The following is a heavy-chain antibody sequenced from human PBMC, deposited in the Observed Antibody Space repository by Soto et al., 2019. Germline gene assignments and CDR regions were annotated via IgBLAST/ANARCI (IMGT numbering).Heavy chain of an antibody. V-gene: IGHV3-53*01. D-gene: IGHD4-17*01. CDR3: ARGFNRLDY. CDR2: IYSGGST. CDR1: GLTVSSNY. Sequence: GGSLRLSCAASGLTVSSNYMTWVRQAPGKGLEWVSVIYSGGSTYYADSVKGRFTISRDNSKNTLHLQMNSLRAEDTAVYYCARGFNRLDYWGQGTLVTVSS. J-gene: IGHJ4*02.